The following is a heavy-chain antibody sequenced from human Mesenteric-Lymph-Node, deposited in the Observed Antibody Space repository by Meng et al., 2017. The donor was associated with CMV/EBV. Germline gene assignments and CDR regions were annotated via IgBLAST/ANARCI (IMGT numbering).Heavy chain of an antibody. CDR3: GRQSGYSAYDPFDY. D-gene: IGHD5-12*01. CDR2: INPSGDST. J-gene: IGHJ4*02. CDR1: GYTFSSYY. V-gene: IGHV1-46*01. Sequence: ASVKVSCKGSGYTFSSYYMHWVRQAPGQGLEWMGMINPSGDSTSYAQKFQGRVTMTRDTSTNTVYMELSSLRSDDTAVYYCGRQSGYSAYDPFDYWGQGTLVTVSS.